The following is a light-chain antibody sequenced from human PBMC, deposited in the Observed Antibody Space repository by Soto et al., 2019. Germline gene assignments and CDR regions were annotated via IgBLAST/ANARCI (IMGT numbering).Light chain of an antibody. V-gene: IGKV3-15*01. Sequence: EIVMTQSPTTLSVSPGEGATLSCRASQSISSNLAWYQQKPGQAPRLLIYGASTRATGIPARFSGSGSGTEFTLTISSLQSEDFAVYYCQQYNNWPPWTFGQGTKVDIK. J-gene: IGKJ1*01. CDR1: QSISSN. CDR3: QQYNNWPPWT. CDR2: GAS.